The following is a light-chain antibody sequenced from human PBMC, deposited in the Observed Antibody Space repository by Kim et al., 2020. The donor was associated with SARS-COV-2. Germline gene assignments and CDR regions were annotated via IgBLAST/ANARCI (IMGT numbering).Light chain of an antibody. CDR1: ISNIGAGYA. Sequence: QSVLTQPPSVSGAPGQRVTISCSGGISNIGAGYAVNWYQQFPGAAPKLLISADTNRSSGVPDRFSGSKSGTSASLAITGLQAEDEADYYCQSYDTSLSAVIFGGGTQLTVL. V-gene: IGLV1-40*01. CDR2: ADT. CDR3: QSYDTSLSAVI. J-gene: IGLJ2*01.